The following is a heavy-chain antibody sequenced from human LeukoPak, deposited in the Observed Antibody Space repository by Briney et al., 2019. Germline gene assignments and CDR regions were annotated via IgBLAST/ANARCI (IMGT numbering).Heavy chain of an antibody. V-gene: IGHV3-33*01. CDR1: GFTFSSYG. D-gene: IGHD6-13*01. Sequence: GGSLRLSCAASGFTFSSYGMHWVRQAPGKGLEWVAVIWYDGSNKYYADSVKGRFTISRDNSKNTLYLQMNSLGAEDTAVYYCARVGRSSSWEYFDYWGQGTLVTVSS. CDR3: ARVGRSSSWEYFDY. J-gene: IGHJ4*02. CDR2: IWYDGSNK.